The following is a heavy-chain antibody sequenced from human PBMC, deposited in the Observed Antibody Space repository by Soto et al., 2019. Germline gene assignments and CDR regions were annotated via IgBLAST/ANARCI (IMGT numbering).Heavy chain of an antibody. Sequence: QVQLQESGPGLVKPSQTLSLTCTVSGGSISSGGYYWSWIRQHPGKGLEWIGYIYYSGSTYYNPSLKSRVTISVDTSKNQFALELSSVTAADTAVYYCAREGGIVGATAADYWGQGTLVTVSS. CDR3: AREGGIVGATAADY. V-gene: IGHV4-31*03. CDR1: GGSISSGGYY. CDR2: IYYSGST. J-gene: IGHJ4*02. D-gene: IGHD1-26*01.